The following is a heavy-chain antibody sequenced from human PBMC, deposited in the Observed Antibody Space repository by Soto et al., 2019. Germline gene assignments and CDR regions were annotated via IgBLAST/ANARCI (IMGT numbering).Heavy chain of an antibody. CDR3: ARDGGGVVVTAIPVYFQH. CDR1: RYTFTSYY. CDR2: INPSGGST. J-gene: IGHJ1*01. D-gene: IGHD2-21*02. Sequence: ASVKVSCKASRYTFTSYYMHWVRQAPGQGLEWMGIINPSGGSTSYAQKFQGRVTMTRDTSTSTVYMELSSLRSEDTAVYYCARDGGGVVVTAIPVYFQHWGQGTLVTVSS. V-gene: IGHV1-46*03.